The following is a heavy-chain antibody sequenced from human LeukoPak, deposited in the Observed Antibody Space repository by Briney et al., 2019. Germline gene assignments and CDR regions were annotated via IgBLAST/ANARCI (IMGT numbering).Heavy chain of an antibody. CDR1: GFTFSSYS. CDR2: ISSSSSYI. CDR3: ARDESAYGGQVPHYYYYYGMDV. D-gene: IGHD4/OR15-4a*01. V-gene: IGHV3-21*01. J-gene: IGHJ6*02. Sequence: GGSLRLSCAASGFTFSSYSMNWVRQAPGKGLEWVSSISSSSSYIYYADSVKGRFTISRDNAKNSLYLQMNSLRAEDTAVYYCARDESAYGGQVPHYYYYYGMDVWGQGTTVTVSS.